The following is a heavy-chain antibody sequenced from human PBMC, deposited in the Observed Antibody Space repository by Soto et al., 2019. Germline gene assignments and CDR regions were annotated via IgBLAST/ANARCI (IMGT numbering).Heavy chain of an antibody. CDR1: GFTFSSYG. Sequence: QVQLVESGGGVVQPGRSLRLSCAASGFTFSSYGMHWVRQAPGKGLEWVAVISDDGSNKYYADSVKGRFTISRDNSKKTLYLQRNSLRAEDTAVYYCGGGGSWPDAFDIWGQGTMVTVSS. V-gene: IGHV3-30*03. D-gene: IGHD2-15*01. J-gene: IGHJ3*02. CDR3: GGGGSWPDAFDI. CDR2: ISDDGSNK.